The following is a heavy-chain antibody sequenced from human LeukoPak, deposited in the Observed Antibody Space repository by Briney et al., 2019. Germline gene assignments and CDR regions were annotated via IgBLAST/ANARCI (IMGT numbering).Heavy chain of an antibody. CDR3: ARDLAGDYGEYYYYYYGMDV. Sequence: GESLKISCKGSGYSFTSYWIGWVRQMPGKGLEWMGIIYPGDSDTRYSPSFQGQVTISADKSISTACLQWSSLKASDTAMYYCARDLAGDYGEYYYYYYGMDVWGQGTTVTVSS. CDR2: IYPGDSDT. V-gene: IGHV5-51*01. J-gene: IGHJ6*02. CDR1: GYSFTSYW. D-gene: IGHD4-17*01.